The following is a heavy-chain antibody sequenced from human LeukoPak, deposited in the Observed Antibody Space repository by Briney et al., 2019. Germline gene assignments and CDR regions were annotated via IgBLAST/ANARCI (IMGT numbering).Heavy chain of an antibody. CDR1: GHTFIRFW. D-gene: IGHD5-18*01. CDR3: ATGGVYSSNFDY. CDR2: IYPGDSET. J-gene: IGHJ4*02. Sequence: GESLKISCKGSGHTFIRFWIGWVRQMPGKGLEWMGIIYPGDSETGYSPSFQGQVTISVDKSISTAYLQWSSLKASDTAVYYCATGGVYSSNFDYWGQGTLVTVSS. V-gene: IGHV5-51*01.